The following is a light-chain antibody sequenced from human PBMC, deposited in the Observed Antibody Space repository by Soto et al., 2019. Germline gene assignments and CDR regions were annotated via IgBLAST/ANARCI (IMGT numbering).Light chain of an antibody. CDR3: QQRSNWPPSLT. V-gene: IGKV3-11*01. Sequence: EIVLTQSPATLSSFPGDRVTLSCRASQAVNTRLAWYQHKPGQAPRLLIYLTSNRAAGVPSRFSAWGSGTDFTLTISSLEPEDFAVYYCQQRSNWPPSLTFGQGTRLEIK. CDR1: QAVNTR. J-gene: IGKJ5*01. CDR2: LTS.